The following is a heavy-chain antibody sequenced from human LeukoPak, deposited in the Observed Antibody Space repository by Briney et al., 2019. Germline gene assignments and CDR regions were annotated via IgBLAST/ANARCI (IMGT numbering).Heavy chain of an antibody. D-gene: IGHD3-10*01. V-gene: IGHV1-2*02. J-gene: IGHJ4*02. Sequence: ASVKVSCKASGYTFTGYYIHWVRQAPGQGLEWMGWINPNSGGTNSAQKFQGRVTMTRDTSVSTAYMDLSRLMSDDTAVYYCAGSFGSGSYYHFDYWGQGTLVTVSS. CDR2: INPNSGGT. CDR1: GYTFTGYY. CDR3: AGSFGSGSYYHFDY.